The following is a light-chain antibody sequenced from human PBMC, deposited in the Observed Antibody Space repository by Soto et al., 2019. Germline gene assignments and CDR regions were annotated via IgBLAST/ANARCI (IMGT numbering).Light chain of an antibody. CDR3: QQYGSSPRT. V-gene: IGKV3-20*01. Sequence: EIVLTQSPGTLCFSPQERGTLXYRTSQSVSSSYLAWYQQKPGQAPRLLIYGASSRATGIPDRFSGSGSGTDFTLTISRLEPEDFAVYYCQQYGSSPRTFGQGTKVDIK. J-gene: IGKJ1*01. CDR2: GAS. CDR1: QSVSSSY.